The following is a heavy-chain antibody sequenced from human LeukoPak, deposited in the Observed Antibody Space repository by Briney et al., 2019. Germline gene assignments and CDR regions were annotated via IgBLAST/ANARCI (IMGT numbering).Heavy chain of an antibody. CDR1: GFTFSDYG. D-gene: IGHD6-13*01. Sequence: GRSLRLSCAASGFTFSDYGMQWVRQAPGKGLEWXALISTDGSDKDYADSVKGRFTLSRDNSKNTLYLQMNSLRVEDTAVYYCAKDGTSSWFGEATWGQGTLVTVSS. V-gene: IGHV3-30*18. CDR3: AKDGTSSWFGEAT. CDR2: ISTDGSDK. J-gene: IGHJ5*02.